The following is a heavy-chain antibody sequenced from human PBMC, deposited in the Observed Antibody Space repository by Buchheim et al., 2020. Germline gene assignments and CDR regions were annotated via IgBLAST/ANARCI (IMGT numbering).Heavy chain of an antibody. V-gene: IGHV1-46*01. J-gene: IGHJ4*02. CDR3: ARESAHAMYFDY. CDR1: GYTFTTYY. Sequence: QVQLVQSGAEVKNPGASVKVSCEASGYTFTTYYIHWVRQAPGQGLEWMGIIKLDGGGTTYAQKFQGRVTVTSDTSTSTVYMELRSLRTEDTAVYYCARESAHAMYFDYWGQGTL. CDR2: IKLDGGGT.